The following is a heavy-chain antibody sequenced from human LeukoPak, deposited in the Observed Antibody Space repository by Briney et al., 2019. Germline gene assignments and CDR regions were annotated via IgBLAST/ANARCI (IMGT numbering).Heavy chain of an antibody. CDR2: IYYSGST. Sequence: SETLSLTCTVSGGSISSYYWSWIRQPPGKGLEWIGYIYYSGSTYYNPSLKSRVTILVDMSKNQFSPKLSSVTAADTAVYYCARLPNSYYYGSGSYYFDYWGQGTLVTVSS. D-gene: IGHD3-10*01. CDR1: GGSISSYY. CDR3: ARLPNSYYYGSGSYYFDY. V-gene: IGHV4-59*01. J-gene: IGHJ4*02.